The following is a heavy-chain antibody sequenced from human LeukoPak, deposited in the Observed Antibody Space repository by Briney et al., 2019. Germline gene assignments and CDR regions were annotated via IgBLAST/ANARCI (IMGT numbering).Heavy chain of an antibody. J-gene: IGHJ6*02. V-gene: IGHV4-59*08. CDR1: GGSFSSYY. Sequence: KPSETLSLTCAVYGGSFSSYYWSWIRQPPGKGLEWIGYIYYSGSTNYNPSLKSRVTISVDTSKNQFSLKLSSVTAADTAVYYCARRVWGNASPYCTNGVCYKGGYYYGMDVWGQGTTVTVSS. CDR3: ARRVWGNASPYCTNGVCYKGGYYYGMDV. D-gene: IGHD2-8*01. CDR2: IYYSGST.